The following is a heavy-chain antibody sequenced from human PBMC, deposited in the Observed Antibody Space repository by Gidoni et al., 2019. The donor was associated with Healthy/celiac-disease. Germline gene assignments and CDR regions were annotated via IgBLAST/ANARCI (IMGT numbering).Heavy chain of an antibody. CDR3: ARGRNYDSWSGYYTLRVGYGMDV. J-gene: IGHJ6*02. Sequence: QVQLQQWGAGLLKPSETLSLTCAVYGGSFSGYYWSWIRQPPGKGLEWIGEINHSGSTNYNPSLKSRVTISVDTSKNQFSLKLSSVTAADTAVYYCARGRNYDSWSGYYTLRVGYGMDVWGQGTTVTVSS. CDR2: INHSGST. D-gene: IGHD3-3*01. V-gene: IGHV4-34*01. CDR1: GGSFSGYY.